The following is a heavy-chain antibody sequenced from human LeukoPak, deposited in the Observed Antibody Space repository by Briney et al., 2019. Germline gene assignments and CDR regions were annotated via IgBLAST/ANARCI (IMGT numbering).Heavy chain of an antibody. CDR2: IYHSGST. CDR1: GGSISSGGYS. Sequence: TLSLTCAVSGGSISSGGYSWSWIRQPPGKGLEWIGYIYHSGSTYYNPSLKSRVTISVDRSKNQFSLKLSSVTAADTAVYYCARDSTVTGIDPWGQGTLVTVSS. V-gene: IGHV4-30-2*01. J-gene: IGHJ5*02. D-gene: IGHD4-17*01. CDR3: ARDSTVTGIDP.